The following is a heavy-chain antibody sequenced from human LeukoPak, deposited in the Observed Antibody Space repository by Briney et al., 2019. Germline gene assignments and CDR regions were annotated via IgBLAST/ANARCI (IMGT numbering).Heavy chain of an antibody. Sequence: ASVKVSCKASGYTFTCYDINWVRQATGQGLEWMGWMNPNSGNTGYAQKFQGRVTMTRNTSISTAYMELSSLRSEDTAVYYCARGNYCSGGSCYLDPGEFDYWGQGTLVTVSS. J-gene: IGHJ4*02. D-gene: IGHD2-15*01. CDR3: ARGNYCSGGSCYLDPGEFDY. V-gene: IGHV1-8*01. CDR2: MNPNSGNT. CDR1: GYTFTCYD.